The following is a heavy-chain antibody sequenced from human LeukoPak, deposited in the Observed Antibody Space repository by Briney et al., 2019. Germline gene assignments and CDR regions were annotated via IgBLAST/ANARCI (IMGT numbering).Heavy chain of an antibody. CDR3: AKTQGYYDC. CDR1: GFTFSSYG. CDR2: IGVGGTT. D-gene: IGHD3-22*01. Sequence: GGSLRLSCAASGFTFSSYGMNWVRQAPGKGLEWVSGIGVGGTTYYADSVKGRFTISRDTSKNTLYLQMNSLRAEDTAVFYCAKTQGYYDCWGQGTLVTVSS. V-gene: IGHV3-23*01. J-gene: IGHJ4*02.